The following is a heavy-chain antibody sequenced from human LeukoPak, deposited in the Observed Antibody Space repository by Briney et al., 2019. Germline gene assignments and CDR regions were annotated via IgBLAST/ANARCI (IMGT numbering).Heavy chain of an antibody. CDR3: ARVPLLRYFDWLSHQYYFDY. D-gene: IGHD3-9*01. J-gene: IGHJ4*02. V-gene: IGHV3-21*04. CDR1: GFTFSSYS. Sequence: GSLRLSCAASGFTFSSYSMNWVRQAPGKGLEWVSSISSSSSYIYYADSVKGRFTISRDNAKNSLYLQMNSLRAEDTAVYYCARVPLLRYFDWLSHQYYFDYWGQGTLVTVSS. CDR2: ISSSSSYI.